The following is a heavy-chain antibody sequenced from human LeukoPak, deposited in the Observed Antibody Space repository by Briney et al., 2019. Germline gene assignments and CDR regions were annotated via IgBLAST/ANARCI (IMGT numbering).Heavy chain of an antibody. J-gene: IGHJ6*02. CDR3: ARQVAVAGHLDYYYGMDV. D-gene: IGHD6-19*01. Sequence: GESLKISCKGSGYSFTSYWIGWVRQMPGKGLEWMGIIYPGDSDTRYSPSLQGQVTISADKSISTAYLQWSSLKASDTAMYYCARQVAVAGHLDYYYGMDVWGQGTTVTVSS. V-gene: IGHV5-51*01. CDR2: IYPGDSDT. CDR1: GYSFTSYW.